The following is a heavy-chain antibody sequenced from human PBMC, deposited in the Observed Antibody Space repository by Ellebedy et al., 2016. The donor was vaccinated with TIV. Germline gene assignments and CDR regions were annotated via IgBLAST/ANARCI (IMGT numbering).Heavy chain of an antibody. CDR2: IYSGRST. CDR1: GVTVSSNY. D-gene: IGHD1-1*01. V-gene: IGHV3-53*01. J-gene: IGHJ3*02. CDR3: ARDDSRPGNGFDI. Sequence: GESLKISCAASGVTVSSNYMSWVRQAPGKGLEWVSLIYSGRSTYYADSVKGRFTISRDNSKNTLYLQMNSLRAEDTAVYYSARDDSRPGNGFDIWGLGTMVTVSS.